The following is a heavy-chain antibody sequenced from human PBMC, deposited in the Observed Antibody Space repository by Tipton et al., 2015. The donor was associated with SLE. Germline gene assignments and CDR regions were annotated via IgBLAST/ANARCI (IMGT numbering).Heavy chain of an antibody. V-gene: IGHV3-23*04. CDR3: TTVEMATITKDY. J-gene: IGHJ4*02. CDR2: ISGSGGST. Sequence: QLVQSGGGVVQPGRSLRLSCAASGFTFSSYAMSWVRQAPGKGLEWVSAISGSGGSTYYADSVKGRFTISRDNSKNTAYLQMNSLKTEDTAVYYCTTVEMATITKDYWGQGTLVTVSS. CDR1: GFTFSSYA. D-gene: IGHD5-24*01.